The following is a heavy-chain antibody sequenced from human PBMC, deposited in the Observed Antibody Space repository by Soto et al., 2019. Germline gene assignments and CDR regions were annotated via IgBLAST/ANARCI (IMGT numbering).Heavy chain of an antibody. CDR3: AKEYYVTSRSAFDL. D-gene: IGHD3-10*02. J-gene: IGHJ3*01. CDR1: GFTFSSYA. CDR2: SSGSGGST. V-gene: IGHV3-23*01. Sequence: EVQLLESGGGLVQPGGSLRLSCAASGFTFSSYAMSCVHQAPGQGLEWVSASSGSGGSTYYADSVKGRITISRDKSKNTRNLQMNSLRAEDTAVYYCAKEYYVTSRSAFDLWGQGTMVTVS.